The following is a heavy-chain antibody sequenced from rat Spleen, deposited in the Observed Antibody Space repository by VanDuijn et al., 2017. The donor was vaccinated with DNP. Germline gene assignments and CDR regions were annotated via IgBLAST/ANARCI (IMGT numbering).Heavy chain of an antibody. CDR2: ISYDGSST. V-gene: IGHV5-7*01. J-gene: IGHJ2*01. Sequence: EVQLVESGGGLVQSGRSLKLSCGASGFTFSDYNMAWVRQAPKKGLEWVATISYDGSSTHYRDSVKGRFTMSRDKTKNTLYLQMDSLRSEDTATYYCARQFDYWGQGVMVTVSS. CDR3: ARQFDY. CDR1: GFTFSDYN.